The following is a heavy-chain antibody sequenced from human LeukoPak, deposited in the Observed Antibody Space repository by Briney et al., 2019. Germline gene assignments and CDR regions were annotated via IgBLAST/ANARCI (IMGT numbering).Heavy chain of an antibody. V-gene: IGHV3-7*01. CDR2: INQDGSAK. CDR1: GFIFSDYW. D-gene: IGHD1-1*01. Sequence: PGGSLRLSCAASGFIFSDYWMSWVRQAPGKGLEWVANINQDGSAKYYVDSLKGRFTISRDNIGNSLYLQLKSLTADDTAVYFCARAATTGTVDYWGQGTLVTVSS. J-gene: IGHJ4*02. CDR3: ARAATTGTVDY.